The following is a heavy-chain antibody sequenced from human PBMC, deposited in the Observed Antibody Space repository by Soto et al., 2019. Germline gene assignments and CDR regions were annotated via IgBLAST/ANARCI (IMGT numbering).Heavy chain of an antibody. J-gene: IGHJ4*02. V-gene: IGHV1-69*13. CDR2: IIPIFDTI. CDR3: ASPLKWSGYYIAFDY. Sequence: GASVKVSCKASGATFSSFAFSWVRQAPGQGLEWMGVIIPIFDTIKFAQKFQGRATFTADESTGTAYMELSSLTSEDTAVYYCASPLKWSGYYIAFDYWGQGTLVTVSS. D-gene: IGHD3-3*01. CDR1: GATFSSFA.